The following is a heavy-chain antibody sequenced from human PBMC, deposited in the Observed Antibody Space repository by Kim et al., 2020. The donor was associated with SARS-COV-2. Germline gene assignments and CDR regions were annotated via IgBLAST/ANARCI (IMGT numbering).Heavy chain of an antibody. Sequence: VKGRFTISRDNSKNTLYLQMNSLRAEDTAVYDCAKIVSRGVTTRAAFDIWGQGTIVTVSS. D-gene: IGHD4-17*01. J-gene: IGHJ3*02. CDR3: AKIVSRGVTTRAAFDI. V-gene: IGHV3-30*02.